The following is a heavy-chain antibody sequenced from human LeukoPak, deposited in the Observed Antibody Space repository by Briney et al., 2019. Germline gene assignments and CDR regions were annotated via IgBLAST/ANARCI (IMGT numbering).Heavy chain of an antibody. V-gene: IGHV4-59*01. CDR2: IYFSGST. J-gene: IGHJ4*02. D-gene: IGHD5-18*01. Sequence: SETLSLTCTVSGGSISSYYWGWIRQPPGKGLEWIGYIYFSGSTNYNPSLKSRVTMSVDTSKNLFSLKLTSVTAADTAVYSCARLGYGRPPEYWGLGTLVIVSS. CDR3: ARLGYGRPPEY. CDR1: GGSISSYY.